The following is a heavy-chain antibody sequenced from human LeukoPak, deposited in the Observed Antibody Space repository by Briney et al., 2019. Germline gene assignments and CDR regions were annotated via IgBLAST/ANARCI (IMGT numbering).Heavy chain of an antibody. CDR1: GFTFSSYG. J-gene: IGHJ5*02. D-gene: IGHD6-19*01. CDR2: ISYDGSNK. Sequence: TGGSLRLSCAASGFTFSSYGMHWVRQAPGKGLEWVAVISYDGSNKYYADSVKGRFTISRDNSKNTLYLQMNSLRAEDTAVYYCAKDHSSGWYWERNNWFDPWGQGTLVTVSS. V-gene: IGHV3-30*18. CDR3: AKDHSSGWYWERNNWFDP.